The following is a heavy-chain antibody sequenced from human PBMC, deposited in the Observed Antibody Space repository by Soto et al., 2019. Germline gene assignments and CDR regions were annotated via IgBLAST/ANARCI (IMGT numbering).Heavy chain of an antibody. V-gene: IGHV3-23*01. CDR1: GFIFNNYG. D-gene: IGHD1-1*01. J-gene: IGHJ6*02. CDR3: ARNGTDMFGGMDV. CDR2: TSDSGDTT. Sequence: LRLSCAASGFIFNNYGMSWARQAPGKGLEWVSGTSDSGDTTHYADSVKGRFIISRDYSKNTLYLEMNSLRREDTAVYYCARNGTDMFGGMDVWGQGTTVTVSS.